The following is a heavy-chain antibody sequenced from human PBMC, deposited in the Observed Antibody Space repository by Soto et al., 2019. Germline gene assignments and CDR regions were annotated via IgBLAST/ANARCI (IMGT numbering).Heavy chain of an antibody. CDR1: GFTFSSYW. CDR3: ARGNLPIVVVPAAIDY. J-gene: IGHJ4*02. Sequence: EVQLVESGGGLVQPGGSLRLSCAASGFTFSSYWMHWVRQTPGKGLEWVSRINTDGSTTNYADSVKGRFTICRDNAKNTLYLQMNGLRVEDTAVFYCARGNLPIVVVPAAIDYWGQGTQVTVSS. CDR2: INTDGSTT. V-gene: IGHV3-74*01. D-gene: IGHD2-2*01.